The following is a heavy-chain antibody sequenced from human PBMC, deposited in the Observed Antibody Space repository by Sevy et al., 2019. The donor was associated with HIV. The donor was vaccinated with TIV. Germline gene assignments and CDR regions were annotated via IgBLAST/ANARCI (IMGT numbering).Heavy chain of an antibody. CDR2: ITRNSYEAYGGAR. CDR1: GFTFDDYA. D-gene: IGHD2-15*01. V-gene: IGHV3-49*03. CDR3: SSALATAVTPEYYFDY. Sequence: GGSLRLSCTASGFTFDDYAMSWFRQAPGKGLEWVAFITRNSYEAYGGAREYAASVQGRFTSSSDDSKSIAYLQMNSLKTEDTAMYYCSSALATAVTPEYYFDYWGQGTLVTVSS. J-gene: IGHJ4*02.